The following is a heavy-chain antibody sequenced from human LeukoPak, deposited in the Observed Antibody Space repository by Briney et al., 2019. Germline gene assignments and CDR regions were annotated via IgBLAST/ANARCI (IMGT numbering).Heavy chain of an antibody. Sequence: SETLSLTCAVSGGSISSGGYSWSWIRQPPGKGLEWIGYIYYSGSTYYNPSLKSRVTISVDTSKNQFSLKLSSVTAADTAVYYCARGTRVGSIAAAGDDAFDIWGQGTMVTVSS. CDR2: IYYSGST. CDR1: GGSISSGGYS. J-gene: IGHJ3*02. V-gene: IGHV4-30-4*07. CDR3: ARGTRVGSIAAAGDDAFDI. D-gene: IGHD6-13*01.